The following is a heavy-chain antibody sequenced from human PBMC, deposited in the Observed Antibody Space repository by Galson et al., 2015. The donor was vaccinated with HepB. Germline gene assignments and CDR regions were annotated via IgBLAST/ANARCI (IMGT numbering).Heavy chain of an antibody. CDR1: GFTFSSYW. Sequence: SLRLSCAASGFTFSSYWMSWVRQAPGKGLEWVANIKQDGSEKYYVDSVKGRFTISRDNSKNTLYLQMNSLRAEDTAVYYCAKDLPLVDYDILTAYYGMDVWGQGTTVTVSS. CDR3: AKDLPLVDYDILTAYYGMDV. J-gene: IGHJ6*02. V-gene: IGHV3-7*01. CDR2: IKQDGSEK. D-gene: IGHD3-9*01.